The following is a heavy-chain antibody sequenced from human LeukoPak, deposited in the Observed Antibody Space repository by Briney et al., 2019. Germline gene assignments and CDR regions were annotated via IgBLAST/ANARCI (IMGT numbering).Heavy chain of an antibody. Sequence: GGSLRLSCAASGFTFSNFAMSWVRQAPGKGLEWVSALSGSDGSTYYADSVKGRFTTSRDNSKNTLYLQMNSLRAEDTAVYYCAKASFRGYSGYDSDAFDIWGQGTMVTVSS. D-gene: IGHD5-12*01. J-gene: IGHJ3*02. V-gene: IGHV3-23*01. CDR3: AKASFRGYSGYDSDAFDI. CDR2: LSGSDGST. CDR1: GFTFSNFA.